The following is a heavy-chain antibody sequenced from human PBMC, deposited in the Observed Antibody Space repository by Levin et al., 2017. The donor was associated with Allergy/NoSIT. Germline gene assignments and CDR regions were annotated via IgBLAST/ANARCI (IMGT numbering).Heavy chain of an antibody. D-gene: IGHD6-19*01. CDR2: IIPIFGTA. V-gene: IGHV1-69*13. CDR1: GGTFSSYA. CDR3: ARGSTYSGWYGEGYFDY. J-gene: IGHJ4*02. Sequence: ASVKVSCKASGGTFSSYAISWVRQAPGQGLEWMGGIIPIFGTANYAQKFQGRVTITADESTSTAYMELSSLRSEDTAVYYCARGSTYSGWYGEGYFDYWGQGTLVTVSS.